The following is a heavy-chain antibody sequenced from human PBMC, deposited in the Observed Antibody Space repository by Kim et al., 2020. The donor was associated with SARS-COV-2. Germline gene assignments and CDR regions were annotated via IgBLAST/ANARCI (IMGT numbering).Heavy chain of an antibody. CDR3: ARGARIVATTTRPRYYYYGMDV. V-gene: IGHV4-34*01. CDR2: INHSGST. CDR1: GGSFSGYY. D-gene: IGHD5-12*01. Sequence: SETLSLTCAVYGGSFSGYYWSWIRQPPGKGLEWIGEINHSGSTNYNPSLKSRVTISVDTSKNQFSLKLSSVTAADTAVYYCARGARIVATTTRPRYYYYGMDVWGQGTTVTVSS. J-gene: IGHJ6*02.